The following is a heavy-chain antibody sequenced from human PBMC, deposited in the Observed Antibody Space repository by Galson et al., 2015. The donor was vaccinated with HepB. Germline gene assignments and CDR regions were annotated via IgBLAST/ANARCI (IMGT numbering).Heavy chain of an antibody. CDR1: GFIFSSYA. CDR3: AKDPGSSSWYMRPIFDY. J-gene: IGHJ4*02. Sequence: SLRLSCAASGFIFSSYAMSWVRQAPGKGLEWVSAISGSGGSTYYADSVKGRFTISRDNSKNTLYLQMNSLRAEDTAVYYCAKDPGSSSWYMRPIFDYWGQGTLVTVSS. V-gene: IGHV3-23*01. CDR2: ISGSGGST. D-gene: IGHD6-13*01.